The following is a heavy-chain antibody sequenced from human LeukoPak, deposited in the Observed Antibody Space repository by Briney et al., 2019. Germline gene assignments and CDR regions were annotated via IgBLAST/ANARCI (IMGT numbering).Heavy chain of an antibody. Sequence: KPSQTLSLTCTVSGGSISSGSYYWSWIRQPAGKGLEWIGRIYTSGSTNYNPSLKSRVTISVDTSKNQFSLKLSSVTAADTAVYYCARAGIVGATTHAFDIWGQGTMVTVSS. D-gene: IGHD1-26*01. V-gene: IGHV4-61*02. J-gene: IGHJ3*02. CDR2: IYTSGST. CDR1: GGSISSGSYY. CDR3: ARAGIVGATTHAFDI.